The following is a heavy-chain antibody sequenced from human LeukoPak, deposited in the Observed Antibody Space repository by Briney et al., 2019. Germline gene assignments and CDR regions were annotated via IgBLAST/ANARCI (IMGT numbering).Heavy chain of an antibody. CDR1: GFRFSRYA. J-gene: IGHJ6*04. D-gene: IGHD3-3*01. Sequence: GGSLRLSCAASGFRFSRYAMSWVREAPGKGLEWVSAIRGSGGSTYYADSVKGRFTISRDNSKNTLYLQMNSLRAEDTAVYYCAKDPESITIFGVASDVWGKGTTVTVSS. V-gene: IGHV3-23*01. CDR3: AKDPESITIFGVASDV. CDR2: IRGSGGST.